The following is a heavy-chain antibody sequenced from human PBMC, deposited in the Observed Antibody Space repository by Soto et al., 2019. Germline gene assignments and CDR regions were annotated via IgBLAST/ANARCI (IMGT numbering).Heavy chain of an antibody. D-gene: IGHD1-26*01. CDR1: GFTFSSYA. J-gene: IGHJ4*02. V-gene: IGHV3-23*01. CDR2: ISGSGGST. CDR3: AKDPSGSYFSDY. Sequence: EVQLLESGGGLVQPGGSLRLSCAASGFTFSSYAMSWVRQAPGKGLEWVSAISGSGGSTYYADSVKGRFTISRDNSKNTLYLQTNSLRAEDTAVYYCAKDPSGSYFSDYWGQGTLVTVSS.